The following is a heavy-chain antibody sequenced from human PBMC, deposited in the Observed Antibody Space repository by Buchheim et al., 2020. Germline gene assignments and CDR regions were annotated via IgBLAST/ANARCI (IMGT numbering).Heavy chain of an antibody. CDR1: GSTFTNHD. V-gene: IGHV1-8*01. D-gene: IGHD1/OR15-1a*01. Sequence: QVQLVQSGAEVKKPGASVKVSCKTSGSTFTNHDINWVRQATGQGLEWMGWMNPNSGKTGYGQKFQGRVTMTWDPSLHTAYMELSSLRFDDTAVYYCASEAATMRGMDVWGQGTT. CDR3: ASEAATMRGMDV. CDR2: MNPNSGKT. J-gene: IGHJ6*02.